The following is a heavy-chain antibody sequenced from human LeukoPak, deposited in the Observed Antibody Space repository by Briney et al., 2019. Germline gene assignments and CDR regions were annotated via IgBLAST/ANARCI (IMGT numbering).Heavy chain of an antibody. J-gene: IGHJ4*02. Sequence: GGSLGSSCAAPGFTFSSNAMSGFGQAPGKGLGWVSAISGSGGSTYYADSVKGRFTISRDNSKNTLYLQMNSLRAEDTAVYYCAKGLYDFWSGYSLYFDYWGQGTLVTVSS. CDR3: AKGLYDFWSGYSLYFDY. CDR1: GFTFSSNA. D-gene: IGHD3-3*01. CDR2: ISGSGGST. V-gene: IGHV3-23*01.